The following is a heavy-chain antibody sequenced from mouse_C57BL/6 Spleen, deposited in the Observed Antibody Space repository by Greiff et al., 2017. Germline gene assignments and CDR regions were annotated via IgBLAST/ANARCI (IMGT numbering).Heavy chain of an antibody. D-gene: IGHD2-14*01. J-gene: IGHJ4*01. CDR3: ARGAYYRDGCAMDY. V-gene: IGHV5-6*02. CDR2: ISSGGSYT. Sequence: EVMLVESGGDLVKPGGSLKLSCAASGFTFSSYGMSWVRQTPDKRLAWVATISSGGSYTYYPDSVKGRFTISRDNAKNTLYLQMSSLKSEDTAMYYCARGAYYRDGCAMDYWGQGTSVTVSS. CDR1: GFTFSSYG.